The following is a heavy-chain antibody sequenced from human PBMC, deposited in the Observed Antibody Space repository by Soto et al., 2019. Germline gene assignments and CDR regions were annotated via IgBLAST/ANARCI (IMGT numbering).Heavy chain of an antibody. CDR3: ARGVLRFLEWLPPKGFDP. Sequence: SETLCLTCTVSGGYISSYDWSWIRQPPGKGLEWIGYIYYSGSTNYNPSLKSRVTISVDTSKNQFSLKLSSVTAADTAVYYCARGVLRFLEWLPPKGFDPWGQGTLVTVSS. CDR2: IYYSGST. CDR1: GGYISSYD. V-gene: IGHV4-59*01. D-gene: IGHD3-3*01. J-gene: IGHJ5*02.